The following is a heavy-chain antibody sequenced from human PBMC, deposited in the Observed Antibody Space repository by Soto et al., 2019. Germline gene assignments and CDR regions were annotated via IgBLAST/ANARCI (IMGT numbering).Heavy chain of an antibody. CDR3: ARGLSLRVVVVAATHWYFDL. V-gene: IGHV3-21*01. Sequence: GGSLRLSCAASGFTFSSYSMNWVRQAPGKGLEWVSSISSSSSYIYYADSVKGRFTISRDNAKNSLYLQMNSLRAEDTAVYYCARGLSLRVVVVAATHWYFDLWGRGTLVTVSS. D-gene: IGHD2-15*01. CDR1: GFTFSSYS. CDR2: ISSSSSYI. J-gene: IGHJ2*01.